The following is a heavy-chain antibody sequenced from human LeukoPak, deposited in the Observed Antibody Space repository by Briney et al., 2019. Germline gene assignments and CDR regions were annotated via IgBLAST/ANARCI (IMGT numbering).Heavy chain of an antibody. J-gene: IGHJ4*02. CDR1: GFTFSDYY. D-gene: IGHD2-2*01. CDR2: ISSGSSYT. CDR3: ARGRQPDC. Sequence: GGSLTLSCAASGFTFSDYYMSWIRQPPGKGLEWVSYISSGSSYTNNAASVKGRFTISRDNTKNSLYLQMNSLRAEDTAVYYCARGRQPDCWGQGTLVTVSS. V-gene: IGHV3-11*05.